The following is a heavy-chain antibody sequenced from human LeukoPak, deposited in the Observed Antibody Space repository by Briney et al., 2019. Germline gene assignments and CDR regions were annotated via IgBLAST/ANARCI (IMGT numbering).Heavy chain of an antibody. CDR3: ARERGLYYDFWSGYPDALDY. D-gene: IGHD3-3*01. CDR2: IWYDGSNK. J-gene: IGHJ4*02. CDR1: GLTFSSYG. V-gene: IGHV3-33*01. Sequence: GGSLRLSCAASGLTFSSYGMHWVRQAPGKGLEWVAVIWYDGSNKYYADSVKGRFTISRDNSKNTLYLQMNSLRAEDAAVYYCARERGLYYDFWSGYPDALDYWGQGTLVTVSS.